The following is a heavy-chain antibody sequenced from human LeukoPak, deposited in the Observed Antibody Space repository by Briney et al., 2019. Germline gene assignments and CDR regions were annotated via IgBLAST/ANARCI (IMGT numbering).Heavy chain of an antibody. CDR1: GYSFTGYY. Sequence: GASVKVSCKASGYSFTGYYMHWVRQAPGQGREGMGWINPNSGGTNYAQKFQGRVTMTRDTSISTAYMELSRLRSDDTAVYYCAREWGYGMVRDSWTWFDPWGQGTLVTVSS. CDR2: INPNSGGT. CDR3: AREWGYGMVRDSWTWFDP. J-gene: IGHJ5*02. D-gene: IGHD3-10*01. V-gene: IGHV1-2*02.